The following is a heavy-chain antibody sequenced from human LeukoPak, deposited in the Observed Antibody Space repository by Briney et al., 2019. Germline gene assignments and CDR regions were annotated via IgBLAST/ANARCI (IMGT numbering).Heavy chain of an antibody. Sequence: SSETLSLTCTVSGGSISSGSYSWGWIRQPPGKRLEWIGTFHSSGSTYYNPSVESRVTVSVDTSKHHFSLNLSIVSAADTALYYCARLPTGFPNWFDPWGQGTLVTVSS. J-gene: IGHJ5*02. V-gene: IGHV4-39*02. D-gene: IGHD4-17*01. CDR3: ARLPTGFPNWFDP. CDR2: FHSSGST. CDR1: GGSISSGSYS.